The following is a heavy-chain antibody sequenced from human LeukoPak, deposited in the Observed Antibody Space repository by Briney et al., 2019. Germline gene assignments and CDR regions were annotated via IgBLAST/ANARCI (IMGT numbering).Heavy chain of an antibody. Sequence: CLRPACAAAGFTVDDSATGSVRQAPGEGMGWVLGISWDSGSIGYAESVKGPFTISRDNAKNSLYLQMNSLRAEDTALYYCAKERPGERWPVQGYFDDWGQGAPVTVSS. J-gene: IGHJ4*02. CDR1: GFTVDDSA. V-gene: IGHV3-9*01. D-gene: IGHD6-19*01. CDR3: AKERPGERWPVQGYFDD. CDR2: ISWDSGSI.